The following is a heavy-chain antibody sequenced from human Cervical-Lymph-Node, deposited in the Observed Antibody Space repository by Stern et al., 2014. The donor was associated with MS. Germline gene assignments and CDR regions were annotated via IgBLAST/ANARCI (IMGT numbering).Heavy chain of an antibody. V-gene: IGHV5-51*03. J-gene: IGHJ6*02. CDR3: ARPGDDTAKYGLDV. D-gene: IGHD5-18*01. CDR2: IYPGDSDP. Sequence: VQLMESGAEVKKPGESLKISCKGSGYSFGTYWIGWVRHMHAQGLERMGIIYPGDSDPRYSPSFQGQVTISADKSISAAYLHWSSLKASDTAMYYCARPGDDTAKYGLDVWGQGTTVTVSS. CDR1: GYSFGTYW.